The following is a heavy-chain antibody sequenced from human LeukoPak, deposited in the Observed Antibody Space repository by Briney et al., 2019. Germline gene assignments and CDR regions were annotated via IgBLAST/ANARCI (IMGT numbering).Heavy chain of an antibody. V-gene: IGHV4-34*01. CDR1: GGSFSGYY. CDR3: ALGATWLPTGYGMDV. J-gene: IGHJ6*02. CDR2: INHSGST. Sequence: SETLSLTCAVYGGSFSGYYWSWIRQPPGKGLEWIGEINHSGSTNYNPSLKSRVTISVDTSKNQFSLKLSSVTAADTAAYYCALGATWLPTGYGMDVWGQGTTVTVSS. D-gene: IGHD1-26*01.